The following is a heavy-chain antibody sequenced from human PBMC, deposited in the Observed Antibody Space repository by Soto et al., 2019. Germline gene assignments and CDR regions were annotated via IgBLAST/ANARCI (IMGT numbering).Heavy chain of an antibody. V-gene: IGHV1-18*01. CDR3: ATDRSGSLNWFDP. D-gene: IGHD1-26*01. J-gene: IGHJ5*02. Sequence: ASVKVSCKASGYTFTSYGISWVRQAPGPGLEWMGWISAYNGNTNYAQKLQGRVTMTTDTSTSTAYMELRSLRSDDTAVDYCATDRSGSLNWFDPWGQGTLVTVSS. CDR1: GYTFTSYG. CDR2: ISAYNGNT.